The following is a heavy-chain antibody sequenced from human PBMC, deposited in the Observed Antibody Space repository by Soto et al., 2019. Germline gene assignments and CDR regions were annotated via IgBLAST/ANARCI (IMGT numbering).Heavy chain of an antibody. J-gene: IGHJ4*02. Sequence: SETLSLTCAVSGGSISSYYWSWIRQPPGNGLEWIGYVSYSGSTNYNPSLKSRVTISVDTSKNQFSLKLSSVTAADSAVYYCARLGKSTGTDYWGQGALVTVSS. CDR3: ARLGKSTGTDY. CDR1: GGSISSYY. V-gene: IGHV4-59*12. CDR2: VSYSGST. D-gene: IGHD1-1*01.